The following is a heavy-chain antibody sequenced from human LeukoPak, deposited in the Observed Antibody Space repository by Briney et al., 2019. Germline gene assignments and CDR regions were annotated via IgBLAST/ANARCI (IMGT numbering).Heavy chain of an antibody. CDR3: ANSVGGDY. CDR2: ISYDGSNK. J-gene: IGHJ4*02. V-gene: IGHV3-30*18. Sequence: GGSLRLSCAASGFTFSSYGMHWVRQAPGKGLEWVAVISYDGSNKYHADSVKGRFTISRDNSKNTLYLQMNSLRAEDTAVYYCANSVGGDYWGQGTLVTVSS. CDR1: GFTFSSYG. D-gene: IGHD3-16*01.